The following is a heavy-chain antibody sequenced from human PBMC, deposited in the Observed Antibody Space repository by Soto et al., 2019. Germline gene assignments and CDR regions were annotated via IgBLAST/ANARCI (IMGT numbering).Heavy chain of an antibody. J-gene: IGHJ6*02. CDR1: GGSISSGGYY. D-gene: IGHD3-10*01. V-gene: IGHV4-31*03. CDR2: IYYSGST. CDR3: SRGAGSYYYYGMDV. Sequence: PSETLSLTCTVSGGSISSGGYYWSWIRQHPGKGLEWIGYIYYSGSTYYNPSLKSRVTISVDTSKNQFSLKLSSVTAADTAVYYCSRGAGSYYYYGMDVWGQGTTVTVSS.